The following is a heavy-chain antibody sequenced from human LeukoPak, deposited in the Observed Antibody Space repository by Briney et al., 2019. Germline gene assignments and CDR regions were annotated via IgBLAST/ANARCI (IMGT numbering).Heavy chain of an antibody. CDR1: GYTFTSYG. V-gene: IGHV1-18*01. CDR2: ISAYNGNT. CDR3: ARSFLGYCSGGSCYSIYYYYYGMDV. D-gene: IGHD2-15*01. J-gene: IGHJ6*02. Sequence: ASVKVSCTASGYTFTSYGISWVRQAPGQGLEWMGWISAYNGNTNYAQKLQGRVTMTTDTSTSTAYMELRSLRSEDTAVYYCARSFLGYCSGGSCYSIYYYYYGMDVWGQGTTVTVSS.